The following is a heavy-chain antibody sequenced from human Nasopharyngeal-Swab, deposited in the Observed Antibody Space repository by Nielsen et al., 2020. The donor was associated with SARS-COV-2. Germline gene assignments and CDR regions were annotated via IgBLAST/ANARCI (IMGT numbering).Heavy chain of an antibody. CDR3: ARGAYYGSRSYFHYYYGMDV. J-gene: IGHJ6*02. D-gene: IGHD3-10*01. V-gene: IGHV1-46*01. CDR2: INPSGGST. Sequence: WVRQAPGQGLEWMGIINPSGGSTSYAQKFQGRVTMTRDTSTNTVYMELSSLRSEDTAVYYCARGAYYGSRSYFHYYYGMDVWGQGTTVTVSS.